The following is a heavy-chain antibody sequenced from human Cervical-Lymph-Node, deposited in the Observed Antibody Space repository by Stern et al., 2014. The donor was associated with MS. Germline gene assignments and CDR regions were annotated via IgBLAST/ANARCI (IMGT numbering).Heavy chain of an antibody. CDR2: ISSSRTKT. D-gene: IGHD2/OR15-2a*01. CDR1: GFTFKNHG. Sequence: MQLVESGGGVVQPGRSVRLSCMASGFTFKNHGMHWIRQTPGSGQEWVAQISSSRTKTFYADSVKGRFSIYIDNSNNTLFLQMNSMTSGDTAIYYCAKLSQLSYPFDYWGRGTLVSVSS. CDR3: AKLSQLSYPFDY. V-gene: IGHV3-30*18. J-gene: IGHJ4*02.